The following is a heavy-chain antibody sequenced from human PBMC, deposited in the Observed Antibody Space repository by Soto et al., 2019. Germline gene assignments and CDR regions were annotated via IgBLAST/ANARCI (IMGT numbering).Heavy chain of an antibody. J-gene: IGHJ4*02. D-gene: IGHD6-19*01. CDR1: GFTFSSYA. Sequence: GGSLRLSCAASGFTFSSYAMHWVRQAPGKGLEWVAVISYDGSNKYYADSVKGRFTISRDNSKNTLYLQMNSLRAEDTAVYYCARDPRYSSGFNDYWGQGTLVTVSS. V-gene: IGHV3-30-3*01. CDR2: ISYDGSNK. CDR3: ARDPRYSSGFNDY.